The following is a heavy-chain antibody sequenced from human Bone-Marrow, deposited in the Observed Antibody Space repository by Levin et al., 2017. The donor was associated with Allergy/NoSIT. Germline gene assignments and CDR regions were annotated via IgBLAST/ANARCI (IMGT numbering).Heavy chain of an antibody. J-gene: IGHJ3*01. CDR2: INWNGGST. CDR1: GFTFDDYA. CDR3: VRRGGILGATDAFDF. D-gene: IGHD1-26*01. Sequence: PAGGSLRLSCAASGFTFDDYAMNWVRQVPGKGLDWVSDINWNGGSTTYVDSVKGRFTISRDNAKNSLFLQMNSLRAEDTALYYCVRRGGILGATDAFDFWGQGTMVTVSS. V-gene: IGHV3-20*04.